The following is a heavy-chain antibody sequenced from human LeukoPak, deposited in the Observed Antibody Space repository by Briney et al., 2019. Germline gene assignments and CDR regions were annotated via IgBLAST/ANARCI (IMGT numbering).Heavy chain of an antibody. CDR1: GDSITDYY. D-gene: IGHD1-26*01. Sequence: SETLSLTCTVSGDSITDYYWTWIRQPPGKGLEWIGYISYSGSTSYNPSLKSRVTISADTSKNHFSLRLTSVTAADTAVYYCAREEMPGKFDYWGQGTLVTVSS. CDR3: AREEMPGKFDY. J-gene: IGHJ4*02. V-gene: IGHV4-59*01. CDR2: ISYSGST.